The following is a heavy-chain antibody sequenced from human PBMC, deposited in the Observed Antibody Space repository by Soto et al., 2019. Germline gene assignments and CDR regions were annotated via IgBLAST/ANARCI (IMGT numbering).Heavy chain of an antibody. J-gene: IGHJ6*02. V-gene: IGHV4-39*01. CDR1: GGSISSSSYY. D-gene: IGHD6-6*01. CDR3: ARRDSSSIWGYYYYGMDV. CDR2: IYYSGST. Sequence: SETLSLTCTVSGGSISSSSYYWGWIRQPPGKGLEWIGSIYYSGSTYYNPSLKSRVTISVDTSKNQFSLKLSSVTAADTAVYYCARRDSSSIWGYYYYGMDVWGQGATVTVSS.